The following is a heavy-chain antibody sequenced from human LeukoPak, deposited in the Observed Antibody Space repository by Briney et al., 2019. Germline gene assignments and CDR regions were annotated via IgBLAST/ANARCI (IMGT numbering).Heavy chain of an antibody. CDR2: IYYSGST. Sequence: SETLSLTCTVSGGSISSSSYYWGWIRQPPGKGLEWIGSIYYSGSTYYNPSLKSRVTISVDTSKNQFSLKLSSVTAADTAVYYCTSYVEMATNWGIGGDYWGQGTLVTVSS. V-gene: IGHV4-39*01. J-gene: IGHJ4*02. CDR3: TSYVEMATNWGIGGDY. CDR1: GGSISSSSYY. D-gene: IGHD5-24*01.